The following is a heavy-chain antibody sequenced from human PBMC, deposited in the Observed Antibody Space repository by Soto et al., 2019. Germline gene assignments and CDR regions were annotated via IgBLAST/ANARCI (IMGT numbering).Heavy chain of an antibody. CDR1: GFTFSSYA. J-gene: IGHJ3*02. CDR3: ARAGGRGWYGSAFDI. Sequence: GGSLRLSCAASGFTFSSYAMHWVRQAPGKGLEWVAVISYDGSNKYYADSVKGRFTISRDNSKNTLYLQMNSLRAEDTAVYYWARAGGRGWYGSAFDIWGQGTMVTVS. D-gene: IGHD6-19*01. V-gene: IGHV3-30-3*01. CDR2: ISYDGSNK.